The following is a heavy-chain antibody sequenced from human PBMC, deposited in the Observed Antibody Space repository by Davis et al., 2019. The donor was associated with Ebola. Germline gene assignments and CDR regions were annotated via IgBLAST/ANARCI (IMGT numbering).Heavy chain of an antibody. CDR1: GFTFRDYG. J-gene: IGHJ4*02. V-gene: IGHV3-23*01. D-gene: IGHD5-18*01. CDR2: IRSSGDEI. CDR3: ARDYGSSYGFEHYFGY. Sequence: GESLKISCAASGFTFRDYGMNWVRQAPGKGLEWVSEIRSSGDEIYAESVRGRFTISRDNSKNTLYLQMNDLRADDTAIYYCARDYGSSYGFEHYFGYWGQGTQVTVS.